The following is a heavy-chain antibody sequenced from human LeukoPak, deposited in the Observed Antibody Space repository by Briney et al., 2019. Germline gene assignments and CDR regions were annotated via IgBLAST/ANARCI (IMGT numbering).Heavy chain of an antibody. Sequence: GGSLRLSCAASGFTFSSYSMNWVRQAPGKGLEWVSVIYSGGSTYYADSVKGRFTISRDNSKNTLYLQMNSLRAEDTAVYYCARVPVTTYRWFDPWGQGTLVTVSS. CDR2: IYSGGST. CDR3: ARVPVTTYRWFDP. J-gene: IGHJ5*02. CDR1: GFTFSSYS. V-gene: IGHV3-53*01. D-gene: IGHD4-11*01.